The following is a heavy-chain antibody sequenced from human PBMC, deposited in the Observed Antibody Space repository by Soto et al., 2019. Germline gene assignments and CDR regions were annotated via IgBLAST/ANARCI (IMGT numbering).Heavy chain of an antibody. Sequence: ASVKVSCKASGYTFTGYYMHWVRQAPGQGLEWMGWINPNSGGTNYAQKFQGWVTMTRDTSISTAYMELSRLRSDDTAVYYCARVAIAAAGTSVYYYGMDVWGQGTTVTVSS. CDR2: INPNSGGT. CDR1: GYTFTGYY. V-gene: IGHV1-2*04. D-gene: IGHD6-13*01. CDR3: ARVAIAAAGTSVYYYGMDV. J-gene: IGHJ6*02.